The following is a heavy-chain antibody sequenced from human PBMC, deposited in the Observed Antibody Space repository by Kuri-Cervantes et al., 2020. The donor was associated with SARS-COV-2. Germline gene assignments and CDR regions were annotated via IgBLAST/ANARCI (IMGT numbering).Heavy chain of an antibody. D-gene: IGHD6-13*01. CDR3: ATGYSSRGGFDP. CDR1: GGSIGRRNYY. CDR2: IYYSGNT. J-gene: IGHJ5*02. V-gene: IGHV4-39*01. Sequence: SETLSLTCTVSGGSIGRRNYYWGWIRQPPGKGLEWIGNIYYSGNTYYNPSLRSRVTISEDTSKNQFSLKLSPVTAADTAVYYCATGYSSRGGFDPWGQGTLVTVSS.